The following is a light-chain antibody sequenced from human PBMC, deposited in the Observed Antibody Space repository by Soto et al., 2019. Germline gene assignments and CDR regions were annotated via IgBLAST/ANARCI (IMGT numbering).Light chain of an antibody. V-gene: IGKV1-39*01. CDR2: GAF. CDR3: QETYSESRS. J-gene: IGKJ3*01. CDR1: HDITTY. Sequence: DIQLTQSPSSLSASVGDRVTITCRTTHDITTYLSWYQQTSGKAPKLLIYGAFSLQSGVPSRFSGSGSGTDFTLTISGLQPDDFATYYCQETYSESRSFCPGTTVDIK.